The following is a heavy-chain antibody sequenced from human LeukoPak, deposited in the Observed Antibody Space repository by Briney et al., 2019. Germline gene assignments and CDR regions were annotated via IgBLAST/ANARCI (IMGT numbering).Heavy chain of an antibody. CDR3: SLWFGDLGVDY. CDR1: GFTFSSYS. CDR2: IRSKANNYAT. J-gene: IGHJ4*02. Sequence: GGSLRLSCAASGFTFSSYSMNWVRQASGKGLEWVGRIRSKANNYATTYAASVKGRFTISRDDSKNTAYLQMNSLKTEDTAVYYCSLWFGDLGVDYWGQGTLVTVSS. V-gene: IGHV3-73*01. D-gene: IGHD3-10*01.